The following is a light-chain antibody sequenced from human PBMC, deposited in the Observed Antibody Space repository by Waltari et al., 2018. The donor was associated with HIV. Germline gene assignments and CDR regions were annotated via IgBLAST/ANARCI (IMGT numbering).Light chain of an antibody. CDR3: CSYAGSYTSRV. CDR2: DVS. CDR1: SSDVGGYNY. Sequence: QSALTQPRSVSGSPGQSVTISCTGTSSDVGGYNYVSWYQQHPGKAPKLMIYDVSKRPSGVPDRFSGSKYGNTASLTISGLQAEDEADYYCCSYAGSYTSRVFGGGTKLTVL. V-gene: IGLV2-11*01. J-gene: IGLJ3*02.